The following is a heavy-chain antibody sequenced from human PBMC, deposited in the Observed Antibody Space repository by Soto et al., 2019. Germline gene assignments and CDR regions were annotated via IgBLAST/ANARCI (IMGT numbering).Heavy chain of an antibody. CDR2: TYDAGSST. D-gene: IGHD5-12*01. CDR1: GFTFSGYW. CDR3: ARGTSGLPGFDY. Sequence: GGSLRLSCAAPGFTFSGYWMHWVRQTPGEGLVWVSETYDAGSSTNYADSVKGRFTISRDSAKTTLYLQMNSLRAEDTAVYVCARGTSGLPGFDYWGQGALVTVSS. J-gene: IGHJ4*02. V-gene: IGHV3-74*01.